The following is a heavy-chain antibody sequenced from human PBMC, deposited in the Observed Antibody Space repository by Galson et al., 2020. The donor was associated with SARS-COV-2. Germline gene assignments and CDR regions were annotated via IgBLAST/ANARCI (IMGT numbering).Heavy chain of an antibody. V-gene: IGHV3-53*01. D-gene: IGHD1-1*01. Sequence: GESLKISCAASGFTVSSNYMSWVRQAPGKGLEWVSVIYSGGSTYYADSVKGRFTISRDNSKNTLYLQMNSLRAEDTAVYYCARVGTLERGYWGQGTLVTVSS. CDR3: ARVGTLERGY. CDR1: GFTVSSNY. J-gene: IGHJ4*02. CDR2: IYSGGST.